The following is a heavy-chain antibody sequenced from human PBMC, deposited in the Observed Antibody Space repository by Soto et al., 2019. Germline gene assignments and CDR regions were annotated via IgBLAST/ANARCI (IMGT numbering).Heavy chain of an antibody. J-gene: IGHJ6*02. Sequence: PGGSLRLSCAASGFTVSSNYMSWVRQAPGKGLEWVSVIYSGGSTYYADSVKGRFTISRDNSKNTLYLQMNSLRAEDTAVYYCARTSVPPSSYYYYGMDVWGQGTTVTVSS. V-gene: IGHV3-66*01. D-gene: IGHD2-2*01. CDR2: IYSGGST. CDR1: GFTVSSNY. CDR3: ARTSVPPSSYYYYGMDV.